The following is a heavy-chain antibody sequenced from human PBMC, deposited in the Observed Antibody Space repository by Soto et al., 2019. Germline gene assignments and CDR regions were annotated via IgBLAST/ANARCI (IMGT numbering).Heavy chain of an antibody. V-gene: IGHV1-69*13. Sequence: PSVKVSCKASGGTFSSYAISWVRQAPGQGLEWMGGIIPIFGTANYAQKFQGRVTITADESTSTAYMELSSLRPEDTAVYYCARPYYYDSSGSHYFDYWGQGTLVTVSS. CDR2: IIPIFGTA. D-gene: IGHD3-22*01. CDR1: GGTFSSYA. J-gene: IGHJ4*02. CDR3: ARPYYYDSSGSHYFDY.